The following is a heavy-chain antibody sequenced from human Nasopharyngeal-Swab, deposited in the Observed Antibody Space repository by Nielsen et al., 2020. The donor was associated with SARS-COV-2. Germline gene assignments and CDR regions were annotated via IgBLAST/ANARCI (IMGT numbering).Heavy chain of an antibody. D-gene: IGHD3-3*01. CDR1: GFTVSSNY. J-gene: IGHJ2*01. CDR3: ARVHYDFWSGYYGWYFDL. V-gene: IGHV3-53*01. CDR2: MYSGGST. Sequence: GESLKIFCAASGFTVSSNYMSWVRQAPGKGLEWVSVMYSGGSTYYADSVKGRFTISRDNSKNTVYLQMNSLRAEDTAVYYCARVHYDFWSGYYGWYFDLWGRGTLVTVSS.